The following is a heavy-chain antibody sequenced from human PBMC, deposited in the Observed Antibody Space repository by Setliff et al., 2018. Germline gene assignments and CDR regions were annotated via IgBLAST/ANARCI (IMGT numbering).Heavy chain of an antibody. J-gene: IGHJ4*02. V-gene: IGHV4-39*01. CDR1: GGSISSSSYY. CDR2: IYYSGST. Sequence: LSLTCNVSGGSISSSSYYWGWIRQPPGKGLEWIATIYYSGSTYYNPSLKSRVTIFVDTSKNQFSLNLNSVTAADTGVYYCASCRYQVPYDYWGQGILVTVSS. D-gene: IGHD2-2*01. CDR3: ASCRYQVPYDY.